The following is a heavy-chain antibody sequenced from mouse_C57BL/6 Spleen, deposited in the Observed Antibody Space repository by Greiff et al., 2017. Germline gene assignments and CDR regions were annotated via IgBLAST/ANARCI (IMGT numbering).Heavy chain of an antibody. CDR2: ISYSGST. J-gene: IGHJ1*03. CDR3: ARRPLRTGTGYFDV. V-gene: IGHV3-1*01. Sequence: EVQGVESGPGLVKPSQSLSLTCTVTGYSITSGYDWHWIRHFPGNKLEWMGYISYSGSTNYNQSLKSRISITQDASNNHFFLKLISVTTEDTATYYCARRPLRTGTGYFDVRGTGTTVTGAS. CDR1: GYSITSGYD. D-gene: IGHD2-14*01.